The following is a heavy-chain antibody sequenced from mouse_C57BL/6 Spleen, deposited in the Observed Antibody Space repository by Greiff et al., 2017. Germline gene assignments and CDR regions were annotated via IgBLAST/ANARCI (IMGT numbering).Heavy chain of an antibody. D-gene: IGHD2-5*01. CDR3: SPSSSTPSIYY. CDR1: GYTFTSYW. V-gene: IGHV1-50*01. CDR2: IDPSDSYT. J-gene: IGHJ2*01. Sequence: VQLQQPGAELVKPGASVKLSCKASGYTFTSYWMQWVKQRPGQGLEWIGEIDPSDSYTNYNQKFKGKATLTVDTSSCSSYLPLFILTSPDSAVSSSSPSSSTPSIYY.